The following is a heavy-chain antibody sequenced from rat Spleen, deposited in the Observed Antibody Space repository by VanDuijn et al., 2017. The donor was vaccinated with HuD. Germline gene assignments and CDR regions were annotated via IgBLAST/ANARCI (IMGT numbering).Heavy chain of an antibody. J-gene: IGHJ4*01. CDR2: ISSGGGGT. CDR3: ARHHYDGYYHGPVFGVMDA. D-gene: IGHD1-12*03. CDR1: GFTFSDYN. Sequence: EVQLVESGGGLVQPGRSLKLSCAASGFTFSDYNMAWVRQAPKKGLEWVASISSGGGGTYYPDSVKGRFTISRDNAKSTLYLQMDSLRSEDTASYYCARHHYDGYYHGPVFGVMDAWGQGASVTVSS. V-gene: IGHV5-7*01.